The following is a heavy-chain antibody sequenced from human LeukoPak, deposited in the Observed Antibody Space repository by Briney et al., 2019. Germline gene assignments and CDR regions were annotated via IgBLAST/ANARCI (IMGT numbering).Heavy chain of an antibody. CDR1: GFTFSSYA. Sequence: PGGSLRLSCAASGFTFSSYAMSGVRQAPGRGLEWVSAISGSGGSTYYADSVKGRFTISRDNSKNTLYLQMNSLRAEDTAVYYCAKWGGSSLDYWGQGTLVTVSS. V-gene: IGHV3-23*01. J-gene: IGHJ4*02. D-gene: IGHD6-13*01. CDR3: AKWGGSSLDY. CDR2: ISGSGGST.